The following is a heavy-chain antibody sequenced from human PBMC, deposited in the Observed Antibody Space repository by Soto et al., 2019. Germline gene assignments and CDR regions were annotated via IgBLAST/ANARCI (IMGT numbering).Heavy chain of an antibody. CDR3: AREVYYDFWSGVNTHPYYFDD. V-gene: IGHV3-30-3*01. Sequence: QVQLVESGGGVVQPGRSLRLSCAASGFTFSRHTMHWVRQAPGKGLEWVAAISDDGSNTYYADSVKGRFTISRDNSKNTLYLQMTSLSTEDKAVHYCAREVYYDFWSGVNTHPYYFDDWGQGTLVTVSS. J-gene: IGHJ4*02. CDR2: ISDDGSNT. CDR1: GFTFSRHT. D-gene: IGHD3-3*01.